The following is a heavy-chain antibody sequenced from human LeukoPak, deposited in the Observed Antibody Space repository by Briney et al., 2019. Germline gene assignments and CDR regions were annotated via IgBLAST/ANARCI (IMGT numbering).Heavy chain of an antibody. V-gene: IGHV4-59*01. CDR2: IYYSGST. CDR3: ARESLMGTVVTPGLYYGMDV. Sequence: SETLSLTCTVSGDSISTYYWSRIRQPPGKGLEWIGYIYYSGSTIYNPSLKSRVTISLDTSKNQFSLKLSSVTAADTAVYYCARESLMGTVVTPGLYYGMDVWGQGTTVTVSS. D-gene: IGHD4-23*01. CDR1: GDSISTYY. J-gene: IGHJ6*02.